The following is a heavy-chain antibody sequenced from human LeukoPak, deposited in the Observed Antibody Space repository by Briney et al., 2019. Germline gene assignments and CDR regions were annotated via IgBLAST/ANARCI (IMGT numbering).Heavy chain of an antibody. CDR1: GFTFSSYS. Sequence: GGSLRLSCAVSGFTFSSYSMNWVRQAPGKGLEWVSSISSTSSYIYYADSVKGRFTISRDNAKNSLYLQMNSLRAEDAAVYYCARILTGYYAFDYWGQGTLVTVSS. D-gene: IGHD3-9*01. CDR2: ISSTSSYI. CDR3: ARILTGYYAFDY. J-gene: IGHJ4*02. V-gene: IGHV3-21*01.